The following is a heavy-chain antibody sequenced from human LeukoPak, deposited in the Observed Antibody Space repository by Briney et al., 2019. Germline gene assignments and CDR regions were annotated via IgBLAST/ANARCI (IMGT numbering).Heavy chain of an antibody. D-gene: IGHD6-6*01. CDR1: EFTFSSYA. J-gene: IGHJ4*02. CDR2: ISGSGGST. Sequence: PGGSLRLSCAASEFTFSSYAMSWVRQAPGKGLEWVSAISGSGGSTYYADSVKGRFTISRDNSKNTLYLQMNSLRAEDTAVYYCAKSLSWSSSFYFDYWGQGTLVTVSS. V-gene: IGHV3-23*01. CDR3: AKSLSWSSSFYFDY.